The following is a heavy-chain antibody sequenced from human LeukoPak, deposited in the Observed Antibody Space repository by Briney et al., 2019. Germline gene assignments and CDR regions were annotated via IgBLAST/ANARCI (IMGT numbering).Heavy chain of an antibody. Sequence: GGSLRLSCAASGFTFSSYAMSWARRAPGKGLEWVSSITSSGTYTFYADSVKGRFTISRDNAKNSLYLQMDSLGPEDTAVYYCARDPYSGNYGTYYYYYMDVWGKGTTVTISS. J-gene: IGHJ6*03. CDR2: ITSSGTYT. CDR1: GFTFSSYA. CDR3: ARDPYSGNYGTYYYYYMDV. V-gene: IGHV3-21*01. D-gene: IGHD1-26*01.